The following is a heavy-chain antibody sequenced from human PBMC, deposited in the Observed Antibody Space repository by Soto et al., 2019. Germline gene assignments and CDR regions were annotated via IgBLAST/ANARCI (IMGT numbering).Heavy chain of an antibody. CDR3: TYRGGGGYDSR. Sequence: QITLKESAPTLVKPTQTLTLTCTFSGFSLTTSGVGVGWIRQPPGKALEWLALIYWDDDKRYSPSLKSRLTITKDTSKNQVVRTMTNMDPVETATYYCTYRGGGGYDSRWGQGTLVTISS. J-gene: IGHJ4*02. D-gene: IGHD5-12*01. CDR1: GFSLTTSGVG. CDR2: IYWDDDK. V-gene: IGHV2-5*02.